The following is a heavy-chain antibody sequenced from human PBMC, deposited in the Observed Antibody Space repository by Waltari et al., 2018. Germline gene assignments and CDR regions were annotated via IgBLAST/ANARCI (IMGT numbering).Heavy chain of an antibody. J-gene: IGHJ4*02. CDR3: THRQPAARSFDY. CDR1: GFSLSTRGVS. D-gene: IGHD6-6*01. Sequence: QITLKESGPTLVKPTQTLTPTCTFSGFSLSTRGVSVGWIRQHQGKDLEWLALIYWDDDKCYSPSLKSRLTITKDTSKNQVVLIMTNMDPVDTATYYCTHRQPAARSFDYWGQGTLVTVSS. V-gene: IGHV2-5*02. CDR2: IYWDDDK.